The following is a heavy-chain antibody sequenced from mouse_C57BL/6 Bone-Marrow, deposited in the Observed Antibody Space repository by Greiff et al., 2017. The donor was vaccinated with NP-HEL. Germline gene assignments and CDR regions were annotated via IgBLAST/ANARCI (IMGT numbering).Heavy chain of an antibody. CDR3: TKLLWLLYYAMDY. CDR1: GYTFTDYE. CDR2: IDPETGGT. Sequence: VKLQESGAELVRPGASVTLSCKASGYTFTDYEMHWVKQTPVHGLEWIGAIDPETGGTAYNQKFKGKAILTADKSSSTAYMELRSLTSEDSAVYYCTKLLWLLYYAMDYWGQGTSVTVSS. D-gene: IGHD2-2*01. J-gene: IGHJ4*01. V-gene: IGHV1-15*01.